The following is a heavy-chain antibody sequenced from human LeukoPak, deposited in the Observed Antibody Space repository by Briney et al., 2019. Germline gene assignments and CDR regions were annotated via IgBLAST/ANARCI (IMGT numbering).Heavy chain of an antibody. Sequence: SETLSLTCTVSGGSISSYYWSWIRQPPGKGLEWIGYIYYSGSTNYNPSLKSRATISVDTSKNQFSLKLSSVTAADTAVYYCARDTVTGGMDVWGQGTTVTVSS. CDR2: IYYSGST. V-gene: IGHV4-59*01. CDR1: GGSISSYY. J-gene: IGHJ6*02. D-gene: IGHD4-17*01. CDR3: ARDTVTGGMDV.